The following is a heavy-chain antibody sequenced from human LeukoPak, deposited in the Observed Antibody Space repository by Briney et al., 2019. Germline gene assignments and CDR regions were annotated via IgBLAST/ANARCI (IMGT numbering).Heavy chain of an antibody. Sequence: SETLSLTCTVSGGSISSSSYYWGWIRQPPGKGLEWIGSIYYSGSTYYNPSLKSRVTISVDTSKNQFSLKLSSVTAADTAVYYCARDQMEGSYRYTDDAFDIWGQGTMVTVSS. J-gene: IGHJ3*02. CDR3: ARDQMEGSYRYTDDAFDI. V-gene: IGHV4-39*07. CDR2: IYYSGST. CDR1: GGSISSSSYY. D-gene: IGHD3-16*02.